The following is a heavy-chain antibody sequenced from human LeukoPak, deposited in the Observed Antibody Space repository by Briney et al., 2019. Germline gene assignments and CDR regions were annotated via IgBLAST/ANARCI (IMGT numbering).Heavy chain of an antibody. V-gene: IGHV5-51*01. J-gene: IGHJ5*02. CDR1: GYSFTSYW. Sequence: GESLKISWKGSGYSFTSYWIGLVRQRPGKSLEGMGIIYPGDSDTRYSPSFQGQVTISAGKSISTAYLQWSSLKASDTDMYSCARQWSHTALVPDFDPWGPGTLVTVSS. CDR2: IYPGDSDT. CDR3: ARQWSHTALVPDFDP. D-gene: IGHD5-18*01.